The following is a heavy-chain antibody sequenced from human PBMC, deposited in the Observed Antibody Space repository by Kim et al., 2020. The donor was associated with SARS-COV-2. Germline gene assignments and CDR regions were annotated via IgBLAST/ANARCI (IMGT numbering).Heavy chain of an antibody. CDR3: ARDLDGMPRYVGYNWFDP. CDR1: GGTFSSYA. D-gene: IGHD3-10*02. CDR2: IIPIFGTA. V-gene: IGHV1-69*13. J-gene: IGHJ5*02. Sequence: SVKVSCKASGGTFSSYAISWVRQAPGQGLEWMGGIIPIFGTANYAQKFQGRVTITADESTSTAYMELSSLRSEDTAVYYCARDLDGMPRYVGYNWFDPWGQGTLVTVSS.